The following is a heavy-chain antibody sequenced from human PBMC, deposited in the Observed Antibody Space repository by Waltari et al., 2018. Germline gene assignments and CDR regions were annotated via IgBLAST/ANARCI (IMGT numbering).Heavy chain of an antibody. Sequence: QVRLQESGRGLVKHSPTLYLTCTVSGGSISSGCYHWGWIRQPAGKGLEWIGRIDTSGSTNYNPSLKSRVTISVDTSKNQFSLKLSSVTAADTAVYYCARGFSPGLEDAFDIWGQGTMVTVSS. J-gene: IGHJ3*02. V-gene: IGHV4-61*02. CDR1: GGSISSGCYH. D-gene: IGHD3-10*01. CDR3: ARGFSPGLEDAFDI. CDR2: IDTSGST.